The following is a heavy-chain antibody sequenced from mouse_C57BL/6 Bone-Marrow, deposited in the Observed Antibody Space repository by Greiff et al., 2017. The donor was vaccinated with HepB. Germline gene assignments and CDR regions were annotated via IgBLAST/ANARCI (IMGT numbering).Heavy chain of an antibody. CDR1: GYTFTSYW. D-gene: IGHD1-1*01. CDR2: IDPSDSYT. CDR3: ASNYYGSSYGFAY. Sequence: QVQLQQPGAELVRPGTSVKLPCKASGYTFTSYWMHWVKQRPGQGLEWIGVIDPSDSYTNYNQKFKGKATLTVDTSSSTAYMQLSSLTSEDSAVYYCASNYYGSSYGFAYWGQGTLVTVSA. J-gene: IGHJ3*01. V-gene: IGHV1-59*01.